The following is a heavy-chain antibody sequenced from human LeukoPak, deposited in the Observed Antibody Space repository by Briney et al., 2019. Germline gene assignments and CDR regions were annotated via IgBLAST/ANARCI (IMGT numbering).Heavy chain of an antibody. CDR2: INHSGST. V-gene: IGHV4-34*01. J-gene: IGHJ4*02. CDR1: GGSFSGYY. CDR3: ARRNSVGATDY. D-gene: IGHD1-26*01. Sequence: SETLSLTCAVYGGSFSGYYWSWIRQPPGKGLEWIGEINHSGSTNYNPSLKSRVTISVDTSKNQFSLKLSSVTAADTAVYYCARRNSVGATDYWGQGTLVTVPS.